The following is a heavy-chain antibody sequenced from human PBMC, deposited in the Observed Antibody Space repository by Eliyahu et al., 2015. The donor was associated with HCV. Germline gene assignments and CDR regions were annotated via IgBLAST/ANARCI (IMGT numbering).Heavy chain of an antibody. Sequence: QVQLQESGPRLVKSSETLSLTCSVSSGAISKYYWSWIRQPPGKGLXWIGSIYESGTTNYNPSLESRLTLSIDTSKSQVSLKLTSVTAADTAVYYCARHFRPTSNLERFEYWGQGTLVTVSS. D-gene: IGHD2-8*01. CDR3: ARHFRPTSNLERFEY. V-gene: IGHV4-59*08. CDR2: IYESGTT. J-gene: IGHJ4*02. CDR1: SGAISKYY.